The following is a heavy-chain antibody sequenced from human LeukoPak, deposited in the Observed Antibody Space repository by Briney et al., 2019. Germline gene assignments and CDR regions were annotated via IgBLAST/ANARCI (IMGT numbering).Heavy chain of an antibody. CDR1: GGTFSSYA. J-gene: IGHJ4*02. CDR3: AKDRSAVVRASPMDS. V-gene: IGHV1-69*04. Sequence: EASVKVSCKASGGTFSSYAISWVRQAPGQGLEWMGRIIPILGIANYAQKFQGRVTITADKSTSTAYMELSSLRSEDTAVYYCAKDRSAVVRASPMDSWGQGTLVIVSS. CDR2: IIPILGIA. D-gene: IGHD3-10*01.